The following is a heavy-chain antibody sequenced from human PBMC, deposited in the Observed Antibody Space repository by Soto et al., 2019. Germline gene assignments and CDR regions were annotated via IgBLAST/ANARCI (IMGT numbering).Heavy chain of an antibody. J-gene: IGHJ4*02. CDR1: GGSISSGGYS. CDR2: IYHSGST. Sequence: SETLSLTCAVSGGSISSGGYSWSWTRQPPGKGLEWIGYIYHSGSTYYNPSLKSRVTISVDRSKNQFSLKLSSVTAADTAVYYCARAPTDGSESYEDYWGQGTLVTVSS. V-gene: IGHV4-30-2*01. CDR3: ARAPTDGSESYEDY. D-gene: IGHD3-10*01.